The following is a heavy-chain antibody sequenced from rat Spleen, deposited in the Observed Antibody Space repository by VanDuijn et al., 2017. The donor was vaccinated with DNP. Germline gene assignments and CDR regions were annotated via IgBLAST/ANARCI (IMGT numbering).Heavy chain of an antibody. CDR2: ISYEGSGT. CDR1: GFTFSDYY. D-gene: IGHD1-4*01. J-gene: IGHJ2*01. V-gene: IGHV5-22*01. Sequence: EVQLVVSGGGLVQPGRSLKLSCAASGFTFSDYYMAWVRQAPKKGLEWVASISYEGSGTYYRDSVKGRFTISRDNAKSTLYLQMNSLRSEDTATYYCARGNYPGINTFDYWGQGVMVTVSS. CDR3: ARGNYPGINTFDY.